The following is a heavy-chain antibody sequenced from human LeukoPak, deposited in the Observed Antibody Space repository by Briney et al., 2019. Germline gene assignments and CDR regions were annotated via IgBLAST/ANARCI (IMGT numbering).Heavy chain of an antibody. CDR3: ARSPEWLLYYFDY. V-gene: IGHV4-39*01. Sequence: SETLSLTCTVSGGSISSSSYYWGWIRQPPGKGLEWIGSIYYSGSTYYNPSLKSRVTISVDTSKNQFSLKLSSVTAADTAVYYCARSPEWLLYYFDYWGQGTLVTVSS. D-gene: IGHD3-3*01. CDR2: IYYSGST. CDR1: GGSISSSSYY. J-gene: IGHJ4*02.